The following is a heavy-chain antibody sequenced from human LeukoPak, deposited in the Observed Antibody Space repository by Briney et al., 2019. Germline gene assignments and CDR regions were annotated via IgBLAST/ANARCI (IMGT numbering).Heavy chain of an antibody. CDR1: GFTFSDYY. V-gene: IGHV3-11*01. Sequence: GGSLRLSCAASGFTFSDYYMSWIRQAPGKGLEWVSYISSSGSTIHYADSVKGRFTISRDNAKNSLYLQMNSLRAEDTAVYYCAREGRDYDFWSGYYPPLGYYYYMDVWGKGTTVTVSS. D-gene: IGHD3-3*01. CDR2: ISSSGSTI. J-gene: IGHJ6*03. CDR3: AREGRDYDFWSGYYPPLGYYYYMDV.